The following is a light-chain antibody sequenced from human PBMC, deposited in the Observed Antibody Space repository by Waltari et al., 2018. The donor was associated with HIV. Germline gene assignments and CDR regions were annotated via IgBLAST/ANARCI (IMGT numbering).Light chain of an antibody. J-gene: IGLJ3*02. CDR1: SGRVARHY. Sequence: NFMLTQPHSVSASPGKTVTISCTGSSGRVARHYVQWYQQRPGSAPTTVIYKNDQRRSVSPDRFSGSINSSSNSAALTISGLNTEDEAGYCCQSFHGITAVFGGGTKLTVL. V-gene: IGLV6-57*02. CDR3: QSFHGITAV. CDR2: KND.